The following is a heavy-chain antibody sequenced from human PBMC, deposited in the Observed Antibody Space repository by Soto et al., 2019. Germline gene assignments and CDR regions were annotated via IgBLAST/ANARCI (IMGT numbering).Heavy chain of an antibody. J-gene: IGHJ4*02. D-gene: IGHD5-12*01. CDR2: IYYSGST. Sequence: SETLSLTCTVSGGSISSSSYYWGWIRQPPGKGLEWIGSIYYSGSTYYNPSLKSRVTISVDTSKNQFSLKLSSLTAADTAVYFCARVKATLYRHYYFDYWGQATPVTVSS. V-gene: IGHV4-39*01. CDR1: GGSISSSSYY. CDR3: ARVKATLYRHYYFDY.